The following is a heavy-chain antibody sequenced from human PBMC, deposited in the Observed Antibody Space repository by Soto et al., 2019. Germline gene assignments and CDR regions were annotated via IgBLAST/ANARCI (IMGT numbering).Heavy chain of an antibody. D-gene: IGHD6-13*01. CDR1: GFTFSSYG. CDR3: ARDSSSWYYYSGMDV. CDR2: IWYDGSNK. V-gene: IGHV3-33*01. Sequence: PGGSLRLSCAASGFTFSSYGMHWVRQAPGKGLEWVAVIWYDGSNKYYADSVKGRFTISRDNSKNTLYLQMNSLRAEDTAVYYWARDSSSWYYYSGMDVWGQGTTVTVSS. J-gene: IGHJ6*02.